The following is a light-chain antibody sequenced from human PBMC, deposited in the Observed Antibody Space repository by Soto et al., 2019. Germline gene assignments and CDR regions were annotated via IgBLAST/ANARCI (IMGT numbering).Light chain of an antibody. V-gene: IGKV2-24*01. CDR3: MKGKHCTLT. CDR1: QSLLHSDVYTY. CDR2: KAS. Sequence: EIVMTQTPLSSPVTVGQPASMSYISSQSLLHSDVYTYFTWLQQRPGQPPRLLIYKASNLFSGVQVRLRGSGAGSDFTLRNRRVQAEDVGVDDCMKGKHCTLTFGGGTKVEIK. J-gene: IGKJ4*01.